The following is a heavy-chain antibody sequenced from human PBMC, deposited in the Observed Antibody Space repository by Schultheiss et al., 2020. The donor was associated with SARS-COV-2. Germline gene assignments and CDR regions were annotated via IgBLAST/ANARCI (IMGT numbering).Heavy chain of an antibody. CDR3: ARAATLYSSGWYNY. Sequence: GGSLRLSCAASGFTFSSYAMSWVRQAPGKGLEWVSVIYSGGSTYYADSVKGRFTISRDNSKNTLYLQMNSLRAEDTAVYYCARAATLYSSGWYNYWGQGTLVTVSS. D-gene: IGHD6-19*01. CDR2: IYSGGST. CDR1: GFTFSSYA. J-gene: IGHJ4*02. V-gene: IGHV3-66*02.